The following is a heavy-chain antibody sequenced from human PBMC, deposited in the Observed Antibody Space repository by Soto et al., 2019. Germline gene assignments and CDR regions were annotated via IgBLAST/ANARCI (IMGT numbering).Heavy chain of an antibody. Sequence: PSETLSLTCTVSGVSISSGGYYWSWIHQHPGKCLEWIGYIYYSGSTYYNPSLKSRVTISVDTSKNQFSLKLSSVTAADTAVYYCARGRTVVPAAKVNWYFDLWGRGTLVTVSS. CDR3: ARGRTVVPAAKVNWYFDL. CDR1: GVSISSGGYY. V-gene: IGHV4-31*03. CDR2: IYYSGST. D-gene: IGHD2-2*01. J-gene: IGHJ2*01.